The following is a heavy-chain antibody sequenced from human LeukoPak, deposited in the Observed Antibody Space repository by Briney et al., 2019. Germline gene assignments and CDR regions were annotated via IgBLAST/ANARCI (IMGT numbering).Heavy chain of an antibody. CDR3: ARRILTGSTHYYYGMDV. V-gene: IGHV1-69*13. D-gene: IGHD3-9*01. Sequence: SVKVSCKASGGTFSSYAISWVRQAPGQGLEWMGGIIPIFGTANYAQKFQGRVAITADESTSTAYMELSSLRSEDTAVYYCARRILTGSTHYYYGMDVWGQGTTVAVSS. CDR1: GGTFSSYA. J-gene: IGHJ6*02. CDR2: IIPIFGTA.